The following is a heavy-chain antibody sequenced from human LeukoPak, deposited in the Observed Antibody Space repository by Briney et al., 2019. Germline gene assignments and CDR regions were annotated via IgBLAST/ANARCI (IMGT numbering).Heavy chain of an antibody. CDR1: AFTFGDYA. J-gene: IGHJ4*02. D-gene: IGHD5-12*01. Sequence: GRSLRLSCTPSAFTFGDYAMSWFRQAPGKGLEWVGFIRSKASGGTTEYAASVKDRLTISRDDSKSIAYLQMNSLKTDDTALYYCARGHSAYDPFDYWGQGTLVTVSS. V-gene: IGHV3-49*03. CDR3: ARGHSAYDPFDY. CDR2: IRSKASGGTT.